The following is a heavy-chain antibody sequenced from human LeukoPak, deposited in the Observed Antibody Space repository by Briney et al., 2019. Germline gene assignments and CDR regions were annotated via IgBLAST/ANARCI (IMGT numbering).Heavy chain of an antibody. V-gene: IGHV4-39*01. CDR3: ARSWAPGYCSSTTCYNFDY. CDR1: GGSVSTSHYY. D-gene: IGHD2-2*02. J-gene: IGHJ4*02. CDR2: IYYSGRT. Sequence: SEALSLTCTVSGGSVSTSHYYWGWIRQPPGKGLEWIGYIYYSGRTYYNPSLKSRVTISVDTSKNEFSLKLSSVTAADTAVYYCARSWAPGYCSSTTCYNFDYWGQGTLVTVSS.